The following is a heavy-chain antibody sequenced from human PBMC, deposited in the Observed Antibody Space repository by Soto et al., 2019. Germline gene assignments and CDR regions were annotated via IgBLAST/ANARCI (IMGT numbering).Heavy chain of an antibody. CDR1: GGTFSSYS. CDR2: IIPIFGTA. CDR3: ARVLKRLGWSGYYRRGRYYGMDV. Sequence: SVKVSCKASGGTFSSYSISWVRQAPGQGLEWMGGIIPIFGTANYAQKFQGRVTMTADKSTSTAYMELSSLRSEDTAVYYCARVLKRLGWSGYYRRGRYYGMDVWGQGTTVTVSS. V-gene: IGHV1-69*06. J-gene: IGHJ6*02. D-gene: IGHD3-3*01.